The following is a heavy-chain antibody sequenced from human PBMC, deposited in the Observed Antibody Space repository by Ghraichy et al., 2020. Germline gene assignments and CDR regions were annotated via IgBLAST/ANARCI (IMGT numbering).Heavy chain of an antibody. CDR2: INHSGST. CDR3: AKGLQIQLWLSGSLFDP. V-gene: IGHV4-34*01. J-gene: IGHJ5*02. D-gene: IGHD5-18*01. CDR1: GGSFSGYY. Sequence: SQTLSLTCAVYGGSFSGYYWSWIRQPPGKGLEWIGEINHSGSTNYNPSLKSRVTISVDTSKNQFSLKLSSVTAADTAVYYCAKGLQIQLWLSGSLFDPWGQGTLVTVSS.